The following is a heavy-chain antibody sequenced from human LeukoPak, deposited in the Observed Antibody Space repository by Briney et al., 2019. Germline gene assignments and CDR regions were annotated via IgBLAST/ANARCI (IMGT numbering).Heavy chain of an antibody. V-gene: IGHV3-23*01. Sequence: PGGSLRLSCAASGFTFSSYAMSWVRQAPGKGLEWVSAISGSGGSTYYADSVKGRFTISRDNSKNTLYLQMNSLRAEDTAVYYCAKSPRLRGVIRNLGPNWFDPWGQGTLVTVSS. D-gene: IGHD3-10*01. J-gene: IGHJ5*02. CDR2: ISGSGGST. CDR1: GFTFSSYA. CDR3: AKSPRLRGVIRNLGPNWFDP.